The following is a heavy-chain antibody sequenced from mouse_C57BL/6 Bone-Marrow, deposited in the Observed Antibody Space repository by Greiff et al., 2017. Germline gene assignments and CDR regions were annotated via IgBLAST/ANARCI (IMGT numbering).Heavy chain of an antibody. CDR3: AREGTGAAWFAY. CDR2: ISNLAYSI. Sequence: EVQLVESGGGLLQPGGSLKLSCAASGFPFSDYGMAWVRQAPRKGPAWVAFISNLAYSIYYADTVTGRFTISRENAKNTLYLEMSSLRSEDTAMYYCAREGTGAAWFAYWGQGTLVTVSA. D-gene: IGHD4-1*01. J-gene: IGHJ3*01. V-gene: IGHV5-15*01. CDR1: GFPFSDYG.